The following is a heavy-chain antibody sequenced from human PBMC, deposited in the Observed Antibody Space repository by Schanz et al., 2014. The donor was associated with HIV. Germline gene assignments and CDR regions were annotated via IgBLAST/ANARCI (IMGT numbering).Heavy chain of an antibody. CDR2: INPNSGGT. V-gene: IGHV1-2*02. CDR1: GDTFTSYG. J-gene: IGHJ4*02. D-gene: IGHD3-22*01. Sequence: QVQLVQSGAEVKKPGASVKVSCKASGDTFTSYGISWVRQAPGQGLEWMGWINPNSGGTNYAQKFQGRVTMTRDTSISTAYMELSRLRSDDTAVYYCARVGRAYYYDSSGGIDYWGQGTLVTVSS. CDR3: ARVGRAYYYDSSGGIDY.